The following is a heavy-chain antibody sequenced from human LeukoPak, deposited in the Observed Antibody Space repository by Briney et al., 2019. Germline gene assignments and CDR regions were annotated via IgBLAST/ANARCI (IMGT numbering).Heavy chain of an antibody. CDR1: GYSISSGYY. V-gene: IGHV4-38-2*02. CDR3: ASQSYSSSWYPANWFDP. J-gene: IGHJ5*02. Sequence: SETLSLTCTVSGYSISSGYYWGWIRQPPGKGLLWIGSIYHSGSTYYNPSLKSRVTISVDTSKNQFSLKLSSVTAADTAVYYCASQSYSSSWYPANWFDPWGQGTLVTVSS. CDR2: IYHSGST. D-gene: IGHD6-13*01.